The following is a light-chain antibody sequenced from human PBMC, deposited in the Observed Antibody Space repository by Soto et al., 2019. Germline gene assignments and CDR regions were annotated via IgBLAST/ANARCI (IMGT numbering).Light chain of an antibody. CDR1: SGDVGGYNY. V-gene: IGLV2-14*03. Sequence: SVLPQPVSVSGSPGQSITISCTGTSGDVGGYNYVSWYQQHPGKAPKLMIYDVSNRPSGVSNRFSGSKSGNTASLTISGLQAEDEADYYCNSYTSSSTYVFGTGTKVTVL. CDR3: NSYTSSSTYV. CDR2: DVS. J-gene: IGLJ1*01.